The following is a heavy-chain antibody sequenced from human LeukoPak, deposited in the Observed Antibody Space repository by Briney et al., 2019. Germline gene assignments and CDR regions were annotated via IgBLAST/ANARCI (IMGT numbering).Heavy chain of an antibody. V-gene: IGHV4-38-2*02. J-gene: IGHJ4*02. Sequence: SETLSLTCTVSGYSISSGYWGWVWQPPGEGLEWIGSIHHPGSTYYNPSLKSRVTISIDTSKNQFSLKLSSVTAADTAVYYCARDSRYCSGASCYSWGQGTLVTVSS. CDR2: IHHPGST. D-gene: IGHD2-2*01. CDR1: GYSISSGY. CDR3: ARDSRYCSGASCYS.